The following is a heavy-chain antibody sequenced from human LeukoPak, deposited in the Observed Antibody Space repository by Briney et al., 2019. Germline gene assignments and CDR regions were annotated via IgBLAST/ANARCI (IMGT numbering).Heavy chain of an antibody. J-gene: IGHJ4*02. Sequence: GGSLRLSCAASGFTFSSYGMHWVRQAPGKGLEWVAVISYDGSNKYYADSVKGRFTISRDNSKNTLYLQMNSLRAEDTAVYYCARGGRDFDYWGQGTLVTVSS. D-gene: IGHD3-16*01. V-gene: IGHV3-30*03. CDR2: ISYDGSNK. CDR3: ARGGRDFDY. CDR1: GFTFSSYG.